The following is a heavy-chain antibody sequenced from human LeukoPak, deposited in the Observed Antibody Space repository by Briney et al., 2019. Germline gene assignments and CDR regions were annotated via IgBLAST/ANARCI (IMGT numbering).Heavy chain of an antibody. CDR1: GGSSSGYY. V-gene: IGHV4-34*01. CDR3: ARRGSGTMVRGVLDAFDI. J-gene: IGHJ3*02. CDR2: INHSGST. Sequence: SETLSLTCAVYGGSSSGYYWSWIRQPPGKGLEWIGEINHSGSTNYNPSLKSRVTISVDTSKNQFSLKLSSVTAADTAVYYCARRGSGTMVRGVLDAFDIWGQGTMVTVSS. D-gene: IGHD3-10*01.